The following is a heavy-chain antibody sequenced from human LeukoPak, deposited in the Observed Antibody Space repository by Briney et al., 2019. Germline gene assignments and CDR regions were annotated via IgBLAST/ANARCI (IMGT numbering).Heavy chain of an antibody. J-gene: IGHJ3*02. D-gene: IGHD3-22*01. Sequence: GGSLRLSCAASGFTFSSYWMHWVRQAPGKGLVWVSCIKNDGSSTGYVDSVKGRFTISRDNAENTLYLQMNSLRAEDTAVYYCERLAVVGAVDIWGQGTTVTVSS. CDR3: ERLAVVGAVDI. CDR2: IKNDGSST. V-gene: IGHV3-74*01. CDR1: GFTFSSYW.